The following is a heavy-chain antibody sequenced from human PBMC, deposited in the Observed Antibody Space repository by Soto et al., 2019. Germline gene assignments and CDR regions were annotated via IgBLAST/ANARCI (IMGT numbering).Heavy chain of an antibody. CDR1: GGSISSYY. V-gene: IGHV4-59*08. D-gene: IGHD6-19*01. CDR3: ARHVAVADFDY. Sequence: TSETLSLTCTVSGGSISSYYWSWIRQPPGKGLEWIGYIYYSGSTNYNPSLKSRVTISVDTSKNQFSLKLSSVTAADTAVYYCARHVAVADFDYWGQGTLVTVSS. CDR2: IYYSGST. J-gene: IGHJ4*02.